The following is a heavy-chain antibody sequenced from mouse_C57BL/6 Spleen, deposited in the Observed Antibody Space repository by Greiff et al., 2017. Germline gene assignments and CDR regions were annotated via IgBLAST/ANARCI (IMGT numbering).Heavy chain of an antibody. V-gene: IGHV1-64*01. Sequence: QVQLQQPGAELVKPGASVKLSCKASGYTFTSYWMHWVKQRPGQGLEWIGMIHPNSGSTNYNEKFKSKATLTVDKSSSTAYMQLSSQTSEDSAVYYCARRSYYGNYYAMDYWGQGTSVTVSS. J-gene: IGHJ4*01. CDR3: ARRSYYGNYYAMDY. CDR1: GYTFTSYW. CDR2: IHPNSGST. D-gene: IGHD2-1*01.